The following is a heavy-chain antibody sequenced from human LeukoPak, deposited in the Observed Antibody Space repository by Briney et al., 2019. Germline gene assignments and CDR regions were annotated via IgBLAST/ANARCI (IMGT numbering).Heavy chain of an antibody. CDR3: ARSPPASPFDY. CDR2: IYSGGDT. D-gene: IGHD2-2*01. CDR1: GFTFSSNA. V-gene: IGHV3-53*01. Sequence: PGGSLRLSCSASGFTFSSNAMSWVRQAPGKGLEWVSVIYSGGDTYYADSVKGRFTISRDISKNTLYLQINSLRAEDTAFYYCARSPPASPFDYWGQGTLVTVSS. J-gene: IGHJ4*02.